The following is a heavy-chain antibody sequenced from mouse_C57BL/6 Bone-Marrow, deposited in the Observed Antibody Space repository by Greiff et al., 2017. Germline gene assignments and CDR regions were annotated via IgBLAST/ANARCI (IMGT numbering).Heavy chain of an antibody. CDR1: GYTFTSYW. D-gene: IGHD3-3*01. CDR2: NEPNRGGT. Sequence: QVQLQQPGAELVKPGASVKLSCKASGYTFTSYWMHWVKQRPGGGLEGIGRNEPNRGGTNYNEKFKNKATLTVDKPSSTAYMQLSSLTSEDSAVYYCARGGLLFAYWGQGTLVTVSA. V-gene: IGHV1-72*01. J-gene: IGHJ3*01. CDR3: ARGGLLFAY.